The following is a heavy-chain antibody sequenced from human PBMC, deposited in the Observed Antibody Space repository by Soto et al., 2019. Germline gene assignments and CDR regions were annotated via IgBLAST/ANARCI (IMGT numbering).Heavy chain of an antibody. V-gene: IGHV1-69*13. CDR3: ARDDIVATMDYYGMDV. CDR1: GGTFSSYA. CDR2: IIPIFGTA. J-gene: IGHJ6*02. D-gene: IGHD5-12*01. Sequence: ASVKVSCKVSGGTFSSYAISWVRQAPGQGLEWMGGIIPIFGTANYAQKFQGRVTITADESTSTAYMELSSLRSEDTAVYYCARDDIVATMDYYGMDVWGQGTTVTVSS.